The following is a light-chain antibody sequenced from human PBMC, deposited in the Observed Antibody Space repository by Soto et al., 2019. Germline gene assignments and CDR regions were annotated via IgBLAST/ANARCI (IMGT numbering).Light chain of an antibody. CDR2: DDI. J-gene: IGLJ1*01. Sequence: QSVLTQPPSVSAAPGQKVTISCSGTTSNVANNFVSWYQQFPGKAPKLLIYDDIRRPSGIPDRFSASKSGTSATLGITGLQTGDEADYYCGSWDSSLTDNVFGNGTKVTVL. CDR1: TSNVANNF. V-gene: IGLV1-51*01. CDR3: GSWDSSLTDNV.